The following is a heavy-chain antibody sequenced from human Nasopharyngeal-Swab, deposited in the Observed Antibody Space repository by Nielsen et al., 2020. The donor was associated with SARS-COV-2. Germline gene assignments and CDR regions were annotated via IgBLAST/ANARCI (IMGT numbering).Heavy chain of an antibody. CDR1: GGTFSSYA. CDR2: IIPTFGTA. D-gene: IGHD3-16*02. V-gene: IGHV1-69*13. J-gene: IGHJ4*02. Sequence: SVKVSCKASGGTFSSYAISWVRQAPGQGLEWMGGIIPTFGTANYAQKFQGRVTITADESTSTAYMELSSLRSEDTAVYYWARGGEYGGLSYYVDYWGQGTLVTVSS. CDR3: ARGGEYGGLSYYVDY.